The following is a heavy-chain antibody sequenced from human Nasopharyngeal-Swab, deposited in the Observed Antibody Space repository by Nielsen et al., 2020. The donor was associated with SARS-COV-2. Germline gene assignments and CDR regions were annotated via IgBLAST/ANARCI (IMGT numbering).Heavy chain of an antibody. V-gene: IGHV4-61*02. J-gene: IGHJ4*02. CDR1: GGSISSGSYY. CDR3: LMTTVTTLDY. Sequence: SETLSLTCTVPGGSISSGSYYWSWIRQPAGKGLEWIGRIYTSGSTNYNPSLKSRVTISVDTSKNQFSLKLSSVTAADTAVYYCLMTTVTTLDYWGQGTLVTVSS. D-gene: IGHD4-17*01. CDR2: IYTSGST.